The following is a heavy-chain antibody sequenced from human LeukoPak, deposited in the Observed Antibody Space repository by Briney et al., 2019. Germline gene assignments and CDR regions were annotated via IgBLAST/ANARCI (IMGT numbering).Heavy chain of an antibody. D-gene: IGHD3-22*01. J-gene: IGHJ3*02. CDR2: INHSGST. Sequence: ASETLSLTCAVYGGSFSGYYWSWIRQPPGKGLEWIGEINHSGSTNYNPSLKSRVTISVDTSKNQFSLKLSSVTAADTAVYYCARNYYDSSGYIRDAFDIWGQGTMVTVSS. V-gene: IGHV4-34*01. CDR1: GGSFSGYY. CDR3: ARNYYDSSGYIRDAFDI.